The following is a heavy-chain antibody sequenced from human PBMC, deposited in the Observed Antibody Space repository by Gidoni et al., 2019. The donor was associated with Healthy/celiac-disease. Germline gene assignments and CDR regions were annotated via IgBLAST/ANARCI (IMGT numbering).Heavy chain of an antibody. V-gene: IGHV3-7*01. J-gene: IGHJ4*02. CDR3: ARDFPYDFWSARLY. D-gene: IGHD3-3*01. CDR2: IKQDGSEK. CDR1: GFTFSSYW. Sequence: EVQLVESGGGLVQPGGSLRLSCAASGFTFSSYWMSWVRQAQGKGLEWVANIKQDGSEKYYVDSVKGRFTISRDNAKNSLYLQMNSLRAEDTAVYYCARDFPYDFWSARLYWGKGTLVTVSS.